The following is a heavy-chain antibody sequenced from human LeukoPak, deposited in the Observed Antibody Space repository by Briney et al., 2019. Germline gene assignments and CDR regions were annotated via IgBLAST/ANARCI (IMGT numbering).Heavy chain of an antibody. CDR2: IYHSGST. V-gene: IGHV4-4*02. J-gene: IGHJ4*02. CDR1: GGSISSNNW. Sequence: PSETLSLTCAVSGGSISSNNWWNWVRPPPGKGLEWIGEIYHSGSTNYNPSLKSRAYIAVDKSNNQLSLRLTSVTAADTAIYYCARDLGSSTPRGYWGQGTLVTVSS. D-gene: IGHD6-13*01. CDR3: ARDLGSSTPRGY.